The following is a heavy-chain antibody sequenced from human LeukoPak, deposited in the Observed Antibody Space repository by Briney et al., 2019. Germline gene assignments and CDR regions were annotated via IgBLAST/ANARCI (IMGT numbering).Heavy chain of an antibody. D-gene: IGHD2-21*02. Sequence: GRSLRLSCAASGFTFSSYEMNWVRQAPGKGLEWVSYISSSGSTIYYADSVKGRFTISRDNAKNSLYLQMNSLRAEDTAVYYCAKDFRFCGGDCYSPPYFDYWGQGTLVTVSS. CDR1: GFTFSSYE. V-gene: IGHV3-48*03. CDR3: AKDFRFCGGDCYSPPYFDY. CDR2: ISSSGSTI. J-gene: IGHJ4*02.